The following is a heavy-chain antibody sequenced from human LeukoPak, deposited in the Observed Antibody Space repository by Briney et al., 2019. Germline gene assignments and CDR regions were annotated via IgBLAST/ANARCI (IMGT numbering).Heavy chain of an antibody. CDR2: ITWNTFRI. CDR1: GFKFEDYA. Sequence: GGSLRLSCAASGFKFEDYAMHWVRQAPGKGLEWVSGITWNTFRIGYAASVKGRFTISRDNSKNTLYLQMNSLRAEDTAVYYCAKDPVEYCSSTSCNWGQGTLVTVSS. D-gene: IGHD2-2*01. CDR3: AKDPVEYCSSTSCN. J-gene: IGHJ4*02. V-gene: IGHV3-9*01.